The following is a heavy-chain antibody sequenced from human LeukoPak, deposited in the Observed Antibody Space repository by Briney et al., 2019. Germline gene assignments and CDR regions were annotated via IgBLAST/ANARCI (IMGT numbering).Heavy chain of an antibody. J-gene: IGHJ4*02. V-gene: IGHV4-30-4*01. Sequence: SETLSLTCTVSGGSISSGDYYWSWIRQPPGKGLEWIGYTYYSGSTYYNPSLKSRVTISVDRSKNQFSLKLSSVTAADTAVYYCARDNTAGDIDYWGQGTLVTVSS. CDR2: TYYSGST. D-gene: IGHD7-27*01. CDR3: ARDNTAGDIDY. CDR1: GGSISSGDYY.